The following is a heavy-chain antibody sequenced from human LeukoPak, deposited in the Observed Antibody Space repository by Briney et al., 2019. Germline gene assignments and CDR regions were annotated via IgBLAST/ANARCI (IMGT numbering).Heavy chain of an antibody. Sequence: SVKVSCKASGGTFSSYAISWVRQAPGQGLEWMGGIIPIFGTANYAQKFQGRVTITADKSTSTAYMELSSLRSEDTAVYCCARATPGRYFDWFSIWFDPWGQGTLVTVSS. V-gene: IGHV1-69*06. J-gene: IGHJ5*02. CDR2: IIPIFGTA. D-gene: IGHD3-9*01. CDR1: GGTFSSYA. CDR3: ARATPGRYFDWFSIWFDP.